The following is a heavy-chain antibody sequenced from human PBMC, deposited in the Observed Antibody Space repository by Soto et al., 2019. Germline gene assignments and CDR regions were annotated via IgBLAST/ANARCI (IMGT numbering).Heavy chain of an antibody. CDR1: GGSISSGNYY. CDR2: ISYTGST. Sequence: QVQLQESGPGLVKPSQTLSLTCSVSGGSISSGNYYWSWIRQLPGKGLEWIGYISYTGSTFYNPSLKSRVIISVDTSKNLFSLELSSVTAADTAVYYCARGVLRWGQGTLVTVSS. J-gene: IGHJ4*02. D-gene: IGHD2-8*01. V-gene: IGHV4-31*03. CDR3: ARGVLR.